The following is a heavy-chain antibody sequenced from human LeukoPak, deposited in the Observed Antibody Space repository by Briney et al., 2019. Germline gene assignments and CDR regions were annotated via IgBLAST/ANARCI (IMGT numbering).Heavy chain of an antibody. V-gene: IGHV3-43*02. CDR3: AKDTGFSSGWYIDY. CDR2: ISGNGGST. Sequence: GGSLRLSCAASRFSFDDYAMHWVRQAPGKGLEWVGLISGNGGSTYYADSVKGRFTISRDNSKNSLYLQMISLRTDDTALYYCAKDTGFSSGWYIDYWGQGTLVTVSS. D-gene: IGHD6-19*01. CDR1: RFSFDDYA. J-gene: IGHJ4*02.